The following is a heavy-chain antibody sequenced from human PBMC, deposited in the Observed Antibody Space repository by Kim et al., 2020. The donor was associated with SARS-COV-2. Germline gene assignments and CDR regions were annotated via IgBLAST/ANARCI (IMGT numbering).Heavy chain of an antibody. D-gene: IGHD6-13*01. CDR3: ARDSSSWNMDV. J-gene: IGHJ6*02. Sequence: SETLSLTCTVSGGSISSSSYYWGWIRQPPGKGLEWIGSIYYSGSTYYNPSLKSRVTISVDTSKNQFSLKLSSVTAADTAVYYCARDSSSWNMDVWGQGTTVTVSS. CDR2: IYYSGST. V-gene: IGHV4-39*02. CDR1: GGSISSSSYY.